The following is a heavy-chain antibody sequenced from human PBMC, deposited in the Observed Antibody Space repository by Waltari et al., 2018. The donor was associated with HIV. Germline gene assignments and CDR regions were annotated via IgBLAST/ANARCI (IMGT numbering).Heavy chain of an antibody. J-gene: IGHJ4*02. CDR3: ARTTHGVDY. D-gene: IGHD1-1*01. CDR1: GFTFSSYS. Sequence: EVQLVESGGGLVQPGGSLRLSCAASGFTFSSYSMNWVRQAPGKGLEWVSYITSSGYTIYYAASVEGRFTGSRDNAKNSLFLQMGSLRAEDTAVYYCARTTHGVDYWGQGTLVTVSS. V-gene: IGHV3-48*04. CDR2: ITSSGYTI.